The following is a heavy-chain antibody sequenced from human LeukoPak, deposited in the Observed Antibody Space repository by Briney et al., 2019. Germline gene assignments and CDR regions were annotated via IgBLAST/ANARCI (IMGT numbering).Heavy chain of an antibody. CDR1: GGSISGYY. V-gene: IGHV4-59*08. D-gene: IGHD2-2*01. Sequence: SETLSLTCTVSGGSISGYYWSWIRQPPGKGLEWIGYIYYSGSTNYNPSLKSRVTISVDTSKNQFSLKLSSVTAADTAVYYCARHTCSSTSCLFDYWGQGTLVSVSS. CDR3: ARHTCSSTSCLFDY. CDR2: IYYSGST. J-gene: IGHJ4*02.